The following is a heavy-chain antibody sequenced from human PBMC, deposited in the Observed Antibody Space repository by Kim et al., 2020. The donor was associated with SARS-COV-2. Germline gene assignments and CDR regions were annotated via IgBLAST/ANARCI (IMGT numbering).Heavy chain of an antibody. CDR2: INSDGSST. CDR3: ARERTGLLEGYYYYGMDV. J-gene: IGHJ6*02. CDR1: GFTFSSYW. D-gene: IGHD2-21*01. V-gene: IGHV3-74*01. Sequence: GGSLRLSCAASGFTFSSYWMHWVRQAPGKGLVWVSRINSDGSSTSYADSVKGRFTISRDNAKNTLYLQMNSLRAEDTAVYYCARERTGLLEGYYYYGMDVWGQGTTVTVSS.